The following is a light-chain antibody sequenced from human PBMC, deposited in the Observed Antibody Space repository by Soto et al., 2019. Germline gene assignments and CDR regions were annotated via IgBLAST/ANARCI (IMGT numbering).Light chain of an antibody. CDR2: KAS. CDR3: QQLNKYPST. CDR1: QSISSW. J-gene: IGKJ4*01. V-gene: IGKV1-5*03. Sequence: DIKMTQSPSTLSASVGDRVTITCRASQSISSWLAWYQQKPGKAPKLLIYKASSLESGVPSRFSGSGSGTDFTLTISSLQPEDFATYYCQQLNKYPSTFGGGTKVDIK.